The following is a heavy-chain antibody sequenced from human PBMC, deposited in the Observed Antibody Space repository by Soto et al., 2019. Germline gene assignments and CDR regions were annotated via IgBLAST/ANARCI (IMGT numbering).Heavy chain of an antibody. V-gene: IGHV3-48*02. CDR3: ARPEYSSSSYGMDV. CDR2: ISSSSSTI. J-gene: IGHJ6*02. Sequence: LSCAASGFTFSSYSMNWVRQAPGKGLDWVSYISSSSSTIYYADSVKGRFTISRDNAKNSLYLQMNSLRDEDTAVYYCARPEYSSSSYGMDVWGQGTTVTVSS. CDR1: GFTFSSYS. D-gene: IGHD6-6*01.